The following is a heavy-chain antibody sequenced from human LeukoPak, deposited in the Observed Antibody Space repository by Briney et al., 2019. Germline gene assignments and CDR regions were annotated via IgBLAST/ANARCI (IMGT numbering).Heavy chain of an antibody. CDR2: INPNSGGT. CDR3: ARSLESRKGWFDP. CDR1: GYTFTGYY. J-gene: IGHJ5*02. V-gene: IGHV1-2*02. Sequence: ASVKVSCKASGYTFTGYYMHWVRQAPGQGLEWMGWINPNSGGTNYAQKLQGRVTMTTDTSTSTAYMELRSLRSDDTAVYYCARSLESRKGWFDPWGQGTLVTVSS.